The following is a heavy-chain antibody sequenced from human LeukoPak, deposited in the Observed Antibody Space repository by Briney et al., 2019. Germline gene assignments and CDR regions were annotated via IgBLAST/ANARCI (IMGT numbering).Heavy chain of an antibody. J-gene: IGHJ4*02. V-gene: IGHV4-61*08. Sequence: SETLSLTCTVSGGSISSGDYYWSWIRQSPGTGLEWIGYIYYSGSTNYKPSLKSRVTISVDTSKNQFSLKLSSVTAADTAVYYCARGHYKEYFDYWGQGTLVTASS. CDR2: IYYSGST. CDR3: ARGHYKEYFDY. CDR1: GGSISSGDYY. D-gene: IGHD4-11*01.